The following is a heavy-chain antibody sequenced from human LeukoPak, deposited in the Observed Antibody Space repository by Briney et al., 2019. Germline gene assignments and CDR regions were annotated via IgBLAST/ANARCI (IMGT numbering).Heavy chain of an antibody. J-gene: IGHJ3*02. V-gene: IGHV1-2*02. D-gene: IGHD3-16*01. CDR2: ISPNIGGT. Sequence: GPSVKVSCKASGYTFTVYYVHWVRQAPGQGLEWMGWISPNIGGTVYAQKFQGRVTMTRDTSISTVYMELTRLTSDDTAVYFCARGESSDAFDIWGQGTMVTVSS. CDR3: ARGESSDAFDI. CDR1: GYTFTVYY.